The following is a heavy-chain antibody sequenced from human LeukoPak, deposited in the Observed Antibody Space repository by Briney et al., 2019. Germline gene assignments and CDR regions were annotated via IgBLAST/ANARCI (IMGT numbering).Heavy chain of an antibody. CDR3: ARRFPGYYYYMDV. CDR2: IYYGGST. J-gene: IGHJ6*03. CDR1: GGSISSYY. D-gene: IGHD2-21*01. V-gene: IGHV4-59*01. Sequence: SETLSLTCTVSGGSISSYYWSWVRQPPGKGLEWIGYIYYGGSTNYNPSLKSRVTISVDTSKNQFSLKLTSVSAADTAVYYCARRFPGYYYYMDVWGKGTTVTVSS.